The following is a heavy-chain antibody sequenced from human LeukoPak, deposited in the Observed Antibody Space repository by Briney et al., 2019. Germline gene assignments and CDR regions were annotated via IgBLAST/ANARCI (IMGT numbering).Heavy chain of an antibody. CDR1: GGSFSGYY. Sequence: PSETLSLTCAVYGGSFSGYYWSWIRQPPGKGLEWIGYIYYSGSTNYNPSLKSRVTISVDTSKNQFSLKLSSVTAADTAVYYCARYYDFWSGNYYFDYWGQGTLVTVSS. CDR2: IYYSGST. V-gene: IGHV4-59*08. J-gene: IGHJ4*02. D-gene: IGHD3-3*01. CDR3: ARYYDFWSGNYYFDY.